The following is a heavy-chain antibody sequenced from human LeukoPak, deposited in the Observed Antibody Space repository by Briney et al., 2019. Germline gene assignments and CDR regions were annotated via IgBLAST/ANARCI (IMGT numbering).Heavy chain of an antibody. CDR2: IYYSGST. CDR1: GGSISSYY. Sequence: SETLSLTCTVSGGSISSYYWSWIRQPPGKGLEWIGYIYYSGSTNYNPSLKSRVTISVDTPKNQFSLKLSSVTAADTAVYYCARVHRIAAAGTGVDYWGQGTLVTVSS. CDR3: ARVHRIAAAGTGVDY. V-gene: IGHV4-59*01. D-gene: IGHD6-13*01. J-gene: IGHJ4*02.